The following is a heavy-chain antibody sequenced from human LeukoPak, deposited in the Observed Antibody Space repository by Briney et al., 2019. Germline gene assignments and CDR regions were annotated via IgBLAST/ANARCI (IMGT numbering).Heavy chain of an antibody. D-gene: IGHD4-17*01. Sequence: ASVKVSYKASGYTFTSYDINWVRQATGQGLEWMGWMNPNSGNTGYAQKFQGRVTMTRNTSISTAYMELSSLRSEDTAVYYCARDRAVTNDFDYWGQGTLVTVSS. CDR3: ARDRAVTNDFDY. V-gene: IGHV1-8*01. CDR2: MNPNSGNT. CDR1: GYTFTSYD. J-gene: IGHJ4*02.